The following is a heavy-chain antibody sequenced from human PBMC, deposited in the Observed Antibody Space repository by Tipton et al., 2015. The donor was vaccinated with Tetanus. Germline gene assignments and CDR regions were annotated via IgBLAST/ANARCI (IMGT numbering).Heavy chain of an antibody. D-gene: IGHD3-10*01. CDR2: AYYSGTT. V-gene: IGHV4-39*07. CDR1: GFSVSSSAYY. CDR3: ARGDMVRGVIWFDP. Sequence: TLSLTCSVSGFSVSSSAYYWGWIRQPPGKGLEWIGSAYYSGTTKYNPALKSRVTISVDTSKNQFSLKLSSVTAADTAVYYCARGDMVRGVIWFDPWGQGTLVTVSS. J-gene: IGHJ5*02.